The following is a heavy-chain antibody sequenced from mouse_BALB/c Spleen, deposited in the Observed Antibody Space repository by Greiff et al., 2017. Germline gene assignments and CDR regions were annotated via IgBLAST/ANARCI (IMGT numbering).Heavy chain of an antibody. CDR2: ISSGGSYT. CDR1: GFTFSSYG. CDR3: ARRDYYYGSSYEAMDY. D-gene: IGHD1-1*01. J-gene: IGHJ4*01. Sequence: EVQRVESGGDLVKPGGSLKLSCAASGFTFSSYGMSWVRQTPDKRLEWVATISSGGSYTYYPDSVKGRFTISRDNAKNTLYLQMISLKSEDTAMYYFARRDYYYGSSYEAMDYWGQGTSVTVSS. V-gene: IGHV5-6*01.